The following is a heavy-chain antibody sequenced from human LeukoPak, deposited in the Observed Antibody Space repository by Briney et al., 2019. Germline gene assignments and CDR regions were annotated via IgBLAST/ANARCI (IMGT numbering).Heavy chain of an antibody. D-gene: IGHD3-16*02. V-gene: IGHV4-39*07. Sequence: SETLSLTCTVSGGSISSSSYYWGWIRQPPGKGLEWIGSIYYSGSTYYNPSLKSRVTISVDTSKNQFSLKLSSVTAADTAVYYCARGTTYYDYVWGSYRPYYFDYWGQGTLVTVSS. CDR1: GGSISSSSYY. CDR2: IYYSGST. J-gene: IGHJ4*02. CDR3: ARGTTYYDYVWGSYRPYYFDY.